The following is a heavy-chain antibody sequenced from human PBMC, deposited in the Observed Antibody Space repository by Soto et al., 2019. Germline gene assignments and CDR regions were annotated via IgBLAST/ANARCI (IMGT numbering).Heavy chain of an antibody. CDR2: ISSTGKAT. D-gene: IGHD1-26*01. CDR3: ARGRTLTNST. V-gene: IGHV3-11*01. Sequence: GGSLRLSCAASGFMFSDYYMTWIRQAPGKGLEWISYISSTGKATSYADSVKGRFTVFRGNTKNSLYLQMNSLRAEDTAVYYCARGRTLTNSTWGQGTLVTVSS. CDR1: GFMFSDYY. J-gene: IGHJ1*01.